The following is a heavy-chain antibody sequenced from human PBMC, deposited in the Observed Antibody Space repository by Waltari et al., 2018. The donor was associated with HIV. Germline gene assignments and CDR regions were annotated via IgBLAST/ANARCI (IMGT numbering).Heavy chain of an antibody. J-gene: IGHJ4*02. V-gene: IGHV1-69*08. Sequence: QVQLVQSGPEVRTPGSSVKVSCKASGGAFLSYSINWVRQAPGQGLEWVGRIIPMSATSNKAQKFQGRVTITADPSTSTAYMELTSLRSEDTAVYYCASARETMGVDFAFWGQGTLVNVSS. CDR2: IIPMSATS. CDR3: ASARETMGVDFAF. CDR1: GGAFLSYS. D-gene: IGHD3-16*01.